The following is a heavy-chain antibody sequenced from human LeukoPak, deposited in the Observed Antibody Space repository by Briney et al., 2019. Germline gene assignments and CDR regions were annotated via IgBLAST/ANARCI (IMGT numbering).Heavy chain of an antibody. CDR2: ISGSGGST. D-gene: IGHD3-22*01. CDR3: AKDQPFFDSSGYYLDC. J-gene: IGHJ4*02. CDR1: GFTFSSYA. Sequence: GGSLRLSCAASGFTFSSYAMSWVRQAPGKGLEWVSAISGSGGSTYYADSVKGRFTISRDNSKNTLYLQMNSLRAEDTAVYYCAKDQPFFDSSGYYLDCWGQGTLVTVSS. V-gene: IGHV3-23*01.